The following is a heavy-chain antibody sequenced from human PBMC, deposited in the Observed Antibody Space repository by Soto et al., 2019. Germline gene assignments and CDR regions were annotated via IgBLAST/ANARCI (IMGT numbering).Heavy chain of an antibody. D-gene: IGHD1-1*01. Sequence: QVQLVESGGGVVQPGRSLRLSCAASGFSFSSYGMHWVRQAPGKGLEWVAMISYDGTDEYYAESVKGRFTISRDNSKNAVYRQVNSLRAEDTAVYYCAKQESAWNGHFDYWGQGTLVTVSS. CDR3: AKQESAWNGHFDY. V-gene: IGHV3-30*18. CDR2: ISYDGTDE. CDR1: GFSFSSYG. J-gene: IGHJ4*02.